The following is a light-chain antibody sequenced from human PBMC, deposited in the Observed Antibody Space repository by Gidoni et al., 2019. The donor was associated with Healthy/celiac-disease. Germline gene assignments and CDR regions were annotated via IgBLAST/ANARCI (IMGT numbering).Light chain of an antibody. V-gene: IGLV2-14*03. Sequence: QSALTQPASVSVSPGQSITISCTGTSSDVGGYNYVSLYQQHPGKAPKLMIYDVSNRPSGVSNRFSGSKSGNTASLTISGLQAEDEADYYCSSYSSSSTLYVFGTGTKVTVL. CDR1: SSDVGGYNY. CDR3: SSYSSSSTLYV. CDR2: DVS. J-gene: IGLJ1*01.